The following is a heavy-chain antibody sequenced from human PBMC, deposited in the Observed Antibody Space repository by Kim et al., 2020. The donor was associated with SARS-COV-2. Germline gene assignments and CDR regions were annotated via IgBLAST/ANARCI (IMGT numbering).Heavy chain of an antibody. V-gene: IGHV3-30*04. CDR2: IRCGSHKV. D-gene: IGHD6-19*01. CDR3: AREGSSGWSLEY. Sequence: GGSLRLSCAASGFTFSSYAMNWVRQAPGKGLEWVSFIRCGSHKVYYADSVKGRFTISRDNAKNTLYLQMNSLRPEDTAVYYCAREGSSGWSLEYCGEGTLVTV. CDR1: GFTFSSYA. J-gene: IGHJ4*01.